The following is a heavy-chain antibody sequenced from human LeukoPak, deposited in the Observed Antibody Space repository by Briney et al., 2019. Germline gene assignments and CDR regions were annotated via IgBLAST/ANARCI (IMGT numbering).Heavy chain of an antibody. D-gene: IGHD2-21*01. CDR1: GGSFSGYY. CDR3: ARRHIVANAFDI. Sequence: PSETLSLTCAVYGGSFSGYYWGWIRQPPGKGLEWIGSIYHSGSTYYNPSLKSRITISVDTSKNQFSLKLSSVTAADTAVYYCARRHIVANAFDIWGQGTMVTVSS. J-gene: IGHJ3*02. V-gene: IGHV4-38-2*01. CDR2: IYHSGST.